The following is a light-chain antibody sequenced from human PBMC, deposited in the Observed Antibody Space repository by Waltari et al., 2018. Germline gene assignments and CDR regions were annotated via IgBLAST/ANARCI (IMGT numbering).Light chain of an antibody. CDR3: QSYDGSLGGAV. CDR2: HNN. V-gene: IGLV1-40*01. J-gene: IGLJ7*01. Sequence: QSVLTQPPSVSGAPGQRVTISCTGSSSNIGAGYDVHWYQQLPGTAPKLLIYHNNNRPSGVPDRFSGSKSGTSASRAITGLQAEDEADYYCQSYDGSLGGAVFGGGTQLTVL. CDR1: SSNIGAGYD.